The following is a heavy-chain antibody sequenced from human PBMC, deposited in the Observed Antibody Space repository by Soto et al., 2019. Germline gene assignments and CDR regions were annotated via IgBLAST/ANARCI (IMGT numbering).Heavy chain of an antibody. V-gene: IGHV4-31*03. Sequence: TLSLTCKVCGCSISSGGYYWTWIRQHPGKGLEWIGNIHHSGSTFYNPSLKSRVSISVDTSKNQFSLKLSSVTAADTAVYFCVRGVLSWGQGTLVTVSS. CDR3: VRGVLS. D-gene: IGHD3-10*01. J-gene: IGHJ1*01. CDR1: GCSISSGGYY. CDR2: IHHSGST.